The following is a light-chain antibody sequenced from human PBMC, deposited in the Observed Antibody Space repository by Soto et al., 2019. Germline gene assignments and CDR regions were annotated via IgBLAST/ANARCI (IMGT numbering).Light chain of an antibody. Sequence: DIQMTQSPSTLSGSVGDRVTITCRASQTISSWLAWYQQKPGKAPKLLIYKSSTLKSGVPSRFSGSGSGTDFTLTISGLEAEDFATYYCQHSYSNVWTFGQGTKVDIK. CDR3: QHSYSNVWT. J-gene: IGKJ1*01. CDR2: KSS. V-gene: IGKV1-5*03. CDR1: QTISSW.